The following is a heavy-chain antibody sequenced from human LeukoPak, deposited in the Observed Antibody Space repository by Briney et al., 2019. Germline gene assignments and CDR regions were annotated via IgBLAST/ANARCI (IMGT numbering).Heavy chain of an antibody. CDR1: GFSISDYY. Sequence: GGSLRLSCAASGFSISDYYMSWIRQAPGKGLEWIAYISSSVSTTYYTDSVKGRFTISRDNANNSLYLQMDSLRAEDTAVYYCTRRRDYGDSWGQGTLVTVSS. CDR2: ISSSVSTT. J-gene: IGHJ4*02. CDR3: TRRRDYGDS. V-gene: IGHV3-11*01.